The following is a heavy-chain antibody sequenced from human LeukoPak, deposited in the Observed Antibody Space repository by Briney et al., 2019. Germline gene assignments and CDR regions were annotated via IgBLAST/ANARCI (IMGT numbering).Heavy chain of an antibody. V-gene: IGHV1-18*01. Sequence: ASVKVSCKASGYTFTSYGISWVRQAPGQGLEWMGWISAYNSNTNYAQKLQGRVTMTTDTSTSTAYMELRSLRSDDTAVYYCARGGGKVGATIRDYYYYGMDVWGQGTTVTVSS. D-gene: IGHD1-26*01. CDR1: GYTFTSYG. J-gene: IGHJ6*02. CDR2: ISAYNSNT. CDR3: ARGGGKVGATIRDYYYYGMDV.